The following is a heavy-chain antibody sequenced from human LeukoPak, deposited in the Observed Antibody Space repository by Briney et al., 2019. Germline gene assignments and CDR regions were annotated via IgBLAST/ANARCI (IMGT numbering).Heavy chain of an antibody. CDR3: VRDRGNRRLDDPLDM. J-gene: IGHJ3*02. CDR1: GFTFSDYG. D-gene: IGHD1-1*01. CDR2: ISHDETDE. Sequence: PGGSLRLSCAASGFTFSDYGFNWVRQAPGKGLEWVTLISHDETDEYYRDSVRGRFTISRDNSKNMLYLQMNSLRAEDTAVYYCVRDRGNRRLDDPLDMWGQGTVVTVS. V-gene: IGHV3-30*04.